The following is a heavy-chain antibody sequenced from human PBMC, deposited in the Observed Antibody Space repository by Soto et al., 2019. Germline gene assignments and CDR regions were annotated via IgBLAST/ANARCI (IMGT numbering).Heavy chain of an antibody. CDR1: GFTFSTYA. D-gene: IGHD6-19*01. CDR2: ISGSGGST. Sequence: EVQLLESGGGLVQPGGSLRLSCAASGFTFSTYAMSWVRQAPGKGLEWVSAISGSGGSTYYADSVKGRFTISRDNSKNTLYLQMNSLRAEDTAVYYCAIDPRIGIAVAAVFDYWGQETLITVSS. CDR3: AIDPRIGIAVAAVFDY. J-gene: IGHJ4*02. V-gene: IGHV3-23*01.